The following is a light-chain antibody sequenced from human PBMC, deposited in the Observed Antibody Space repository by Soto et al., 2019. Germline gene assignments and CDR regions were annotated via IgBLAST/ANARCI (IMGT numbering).Light chain of an antibody. V-gene: IGLV2-14*01. CDR1: SSDVGGYNY. J-gene: IGLJ2*01. CDR3: SSYTSSSTLVV. CDR2: EVS. Sequence: QSALTQPASVSGSPGQSITISCTGTSSDVGGYNYVSWYQQHPGKAPKLMIYEVSNRPSGVSNRFSGSKYGNTASLTISGLQAEDEAEYYCSSYTSSSTLVVFGGGTKLTVL.